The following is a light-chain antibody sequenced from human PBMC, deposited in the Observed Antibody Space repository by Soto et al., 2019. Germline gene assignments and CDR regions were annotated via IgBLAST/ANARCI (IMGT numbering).Light chain of an antibody. CDR2: EVS. J-gene: IGLJ1*01. Sequence: QSVLTQPGSVSGSPGQSITISCTGTSSDVGGYNYVSWYQQHPGKAPKLMIYEVSNRPSGVSHRFSGSKSGNTASLTISGLQAEDEADYYCSSYASSSTSFGTGTKVTVL. CDR1: SSDVGGYNY. V-gene: IGLV2-14*03. CDR3: SSYASSSTS.